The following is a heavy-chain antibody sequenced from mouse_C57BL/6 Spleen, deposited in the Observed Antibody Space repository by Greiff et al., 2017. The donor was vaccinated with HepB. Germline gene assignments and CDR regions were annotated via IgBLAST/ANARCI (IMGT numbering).Heavy chain of an antibody. CDR3: ARKELRSYYFDY. D-gene: IGHD1-1*01. CDR1: GFTFSSYG. V-gene: IGHV5-6*02. Sequence: EVMLVESGGDLVKPGGSLKLSCAASGFTFSSYGMSWVRQTPDKRLEWVATISSGGSYTYYPDSVKGRFTISRDNAKNTLYLQMSSLKSEDTAMYYCARKELRSYYFDYWGQGTTLTVSS. J-gene: IGHJ2*01. CDR2: ISSGGSYT.